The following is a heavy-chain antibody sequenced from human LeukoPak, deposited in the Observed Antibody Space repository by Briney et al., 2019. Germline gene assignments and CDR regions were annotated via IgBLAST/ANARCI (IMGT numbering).Heavy chain of an antibody. Sequence: GGSLRLSCIASGFTFNSYWMSWVRQAPGKGLEWVANIKQDGSEKNYVDSVKGRFTISRDNARSSLHLQMNSLRAEDTAIYYCVRDVNYFDSSATYWGQGTLVTVSS. CDR2: IKQDGSEK. V-gene: IGHV3-7*01. D-gene: IGHD3-22*01. J-gene: IGHJ4*02. CDR1: GFTFNSYW. CDR3: VRDVNYFDSSATY.